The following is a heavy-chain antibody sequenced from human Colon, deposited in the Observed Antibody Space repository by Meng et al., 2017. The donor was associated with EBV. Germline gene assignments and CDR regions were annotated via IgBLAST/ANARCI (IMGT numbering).Heavy chain of an antibody. CDR1: GGSGSSGGYY. Sequence: QGQLQESGPGLVQPSPALSLTCPVSGGSGSSGGYYWTWIRQHPGKGLEWFGHIYYSGSTFYNPSLKRRVIISIDTSKNQFSLNLRSVTAADTAVYYCARVSSGWDYFDYWGQGTLVTVSS. D-gene: IGHD6-19*01. V-gene: IGHV4-31*03. CDR2: IYYSGST. J-gene: IGHJ4*02. CDR3: ARVSSGWDYFDY.